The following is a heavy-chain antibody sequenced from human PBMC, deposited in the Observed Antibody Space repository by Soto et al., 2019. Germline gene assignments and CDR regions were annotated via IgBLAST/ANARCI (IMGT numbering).Heavy chain of an antibody. J-gene: IGHJ4*02. Sequence: GGSLRLSRAASGFTFSAYGMHWLSQDPGKGLEWVAVISYDRSNKYYADAVGGRLTISGDNSKSTLYLQMNSLRAEDTAVYYCAKDLLSSGNYYFEYWGQGT. D-gene: IGHD3-22*01. V-gene: IGHV3-30*18. CDR3: AKDLLSSGNYYFEY. CDR1: GFTFSAYG. CDR2: ISYDRSNK.